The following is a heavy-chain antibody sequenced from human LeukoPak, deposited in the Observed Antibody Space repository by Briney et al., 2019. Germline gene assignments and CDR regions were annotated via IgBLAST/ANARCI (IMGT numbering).Heavy chain of an antibody. D-gene: IGHD5-18*01. CDR3: ARDLSGIAGYTYGRGIDY. CDR1: GFTFSSYV. V-gene: IGHV3-7*01. CDR2: IKKDGSEK. J-gene: IGHJ4*02. Sequence: PGGSLRLSCAASGFTFSSYVMRWVRQAPGKGLEWVANIKKDGSEKYYVDAVKGRFTISRDNAKTSLYLQMNSLRAEDTAVYYCARDLSGIAGYTYGRGIDYWGQGTLVTVSS.